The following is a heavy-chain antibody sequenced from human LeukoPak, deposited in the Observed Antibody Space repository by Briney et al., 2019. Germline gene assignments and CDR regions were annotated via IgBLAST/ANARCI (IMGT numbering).Heavy chain of an antibody. D-gene: IGHD3-22*01. Sequence: GASVKVSCKASGYTFTSYYMHWLRQAPGQGLEWMGIINPSGGSTSYAQKFQGRVTMTRDTSTSTVYMELSSLRSEDTAVYYCARDLSPQSESYYYDSSGYYPDYWGQGTLVTVSS. J-gene: IGHJ4*02. CDR1: GYTFTSYY. V-gene: IGHV1-46*01. CDR3: ARDLSPQSESYYYDSSGYYPDY. CDR2: INPSGGST.